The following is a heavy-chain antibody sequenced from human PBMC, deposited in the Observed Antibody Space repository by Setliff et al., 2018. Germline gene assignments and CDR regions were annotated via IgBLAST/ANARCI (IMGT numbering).Heavy chain of an antibody. CDR1: GYTFTSYG. Sequence: ASVKVSCKASGYTFTSYGINWVRQATGQGLEWMGWMNPNSGNTGYAQKLQGRVTFTRNTSANTAYMELSSLISEDTAVYYCARGPSWQGGAYYFDFWGQGTLVTVSS. J-gene: IGHJ4*02. D-gene: IGHD1-26*01. V-gene: IGHV1-8*03. CDR2: MNPNSGNT. CDR3: ARGPSWQGGAYYFDF.